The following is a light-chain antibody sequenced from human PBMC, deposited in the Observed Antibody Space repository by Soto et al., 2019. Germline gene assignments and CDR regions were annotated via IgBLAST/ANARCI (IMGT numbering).Light chain of an antibody. CDR3: QQYNNWPPYT. CDR2: GAS. J-gene: IGKJ2*01. CDR1: QSVNSN. Sequence: EIVMTQSPATLSVSPGERAALSCWASQSVNSNLAWYQQKPGQAPRLLIYGASTRATGIPARFSGSGSGTEFTLTISRLQSEDSAVYYCQQYNNWPPYTFGQGTKLDIK. V-gene: IGKV3-15*01.